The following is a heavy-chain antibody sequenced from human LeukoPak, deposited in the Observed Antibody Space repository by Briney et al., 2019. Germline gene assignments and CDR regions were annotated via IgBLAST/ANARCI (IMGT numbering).Heavy chain of an antibody. J-gene: IGHJ4*02. D-gene: IGHD2-15*01. CDR2: IWYDGSNK. CDR1: RFTFRNYG. V-gene: IGHV3-33*01. CDR3: ARDRGWPAVHFDL. Sequence: GGSLRLSCAASRFTFRNYGMHWVRQAPGKGLEWVAVIWYDGSNKYYVDSVEGRFTVSRDNSKNTLYLQMNSRRVEDTAIYYCARDRGWPAVHFDLWGQGTLVTVPS.